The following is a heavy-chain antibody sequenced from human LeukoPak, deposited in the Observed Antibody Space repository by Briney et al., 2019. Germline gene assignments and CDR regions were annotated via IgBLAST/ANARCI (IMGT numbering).Heavy chain of an antibody. Sequence: PGGSLRLSCAASGFTVSSNYMSWVCQAPGQGLDWVSIIYSGGSTYYADSVKGRFTISRDNSKNTLYLQINSLRAEDTAVYYCARVEYSSSSKVYYYYMDVWGKGTTVTVSS. V-gene: IGHV3-53*01. CDR2: IYSGGST. CDR3: ARVEYSSSSKVYYYYMDV. CDR1: GFTVSSNY. D-gene: IGHD6-6*01. J-gene: IGHJ6*03.